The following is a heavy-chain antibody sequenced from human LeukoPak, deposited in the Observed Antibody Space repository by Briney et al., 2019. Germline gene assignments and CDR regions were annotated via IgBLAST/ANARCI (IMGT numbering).Heavy chain of an antibody. J-gene: IGHJ4*02. D-gene: IGHD2-15*01. CDR1: GFTLSSYS. Sequence: GGSLRLSCAASGFTLSSYSMNWVRQAPGKGLEWVSYISSSSSTISYADSVKGRLTISRDNAKNSLYLQMNSLRAEDTAVYYCARDRGGRTGLDDWGQGTLVTVSS. V-gene: IGHV3-48*01. CDR2: ISSSSSTI. CDR3: ARDRGGRTGLDD.